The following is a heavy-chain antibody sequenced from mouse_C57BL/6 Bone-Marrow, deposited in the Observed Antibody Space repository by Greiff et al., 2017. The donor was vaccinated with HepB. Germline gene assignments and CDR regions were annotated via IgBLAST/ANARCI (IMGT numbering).Heavy chain of an antibody. CDR2: IYPGSGST. D-gene: IGHD2-1*01. J-gene: IGHJ4*01. CDR3: ALRYGKRAMDY. V-gene: IGHV1-55*01. Sequence: QVQLQQPGAELVKPGASVKMSCKASGYTFTSYWITWVKQRPGQGLEWIGDIYPGSGSTNYNEKFKSKATLTVDTSSSTVYMQLSSLTSEDSAVYYCALRYGKRAMDYWGQGTSVTVSS. CDR1: GYTFTSYW.